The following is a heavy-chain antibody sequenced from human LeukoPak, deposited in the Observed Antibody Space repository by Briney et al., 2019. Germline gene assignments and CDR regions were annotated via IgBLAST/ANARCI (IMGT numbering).Heavy chain of an antibody. Sequence: GGSLRLSCAASGFTFSSYAMHWVRQAPGKGLEWVAVISYDGSNKYYADSVKGRFTISRDNSKNTLYLQMNSLRAEDTAVYYCAKDRGYYDISPFDPWGQGTLVTVSS. CDR1: GFTFSSYA. D-gene: IGHD3-9*01. J-gene: IGHJ5*02. CDR2: ISYDGSNK. CDR3: AKDRGYYDISPFDP. V-gene: IGHV3-30-3*01.